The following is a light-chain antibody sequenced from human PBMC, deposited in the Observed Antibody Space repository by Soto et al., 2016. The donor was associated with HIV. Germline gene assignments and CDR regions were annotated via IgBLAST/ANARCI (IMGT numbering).Light chain of an antibody. Sequence: SSELTQDPAVSVALGQTVKITCQGDSLRKYFATWYQQKPGQAPILVIYGKNKRPSGIPDRFSGSSSGNTGSLTISGAQAEGEADYYCNSRDNDRVLFGGGTKLTVL. V-gene: IGLV3-19*01. CDR3: NSRDNDRVL. J-gene: IGLJ2*01. CDR1: SLRKYF. CDR2: GKN.